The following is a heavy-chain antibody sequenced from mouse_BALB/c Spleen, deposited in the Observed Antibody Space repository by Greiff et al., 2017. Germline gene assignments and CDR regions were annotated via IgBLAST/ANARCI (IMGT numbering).Heavy chain of an antibody. CDR2: IDPANGNT. CDR3: ASGDYGPFAY. Sequence: VQLQQSGAELVKPGASVKLSCTASGFNIKDTYMHWVKQRPEQGLEWIGRIDPANGNTKYDPKFQGKATITADTSSNTAYLQLSSLTSEDTAVYYGASGDYGPFAYWGQGTLVTVSA. V-gene: IGHV14-3*02. D-gene: IGHD1-1*01. J-gene: IGHJ3*01. CDR1: GFNIKDTY.